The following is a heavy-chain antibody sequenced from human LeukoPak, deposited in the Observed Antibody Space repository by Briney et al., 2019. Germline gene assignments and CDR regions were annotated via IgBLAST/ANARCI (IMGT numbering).Heavy chain of an antibody. CDR3: TSSGSRWDYFDY. CDR1: GFIFSKAW. D-gene: IGHD4-23*01. CDR2: IKTKPEGGTT. V-gene: IGHV3-15*05. J-gene: IGHJ4*02. Sequence: PGGSLRLSCAASGFIFSKAWMIWVRQAPGKGLEWVARIKTKPEGGTTDYAAPVKGRFTISRDDSKNTLILQMNSLKTEDTAVYYCTSSGSRWDYFDYWGQGTLATVSS.